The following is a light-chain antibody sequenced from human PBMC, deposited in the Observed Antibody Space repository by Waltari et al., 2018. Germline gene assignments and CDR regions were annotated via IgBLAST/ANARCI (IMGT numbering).Light chain of an antibody. CDR3: QQYNSYSLLT. V-gene: IGKV1-5*03. CDR1: QNISKW. CDR2: KAS. J-gene: IGKJ4*01. Sequence: DIQMTQSPSTLSASVGDRVIITCRASQNISKWLAWYQQKLGKAPNLLIYKASTLESGVPTRFSGSGSWTDVTLTISSLQPDDFATYYCQQYNSYSLLTFGGGTKIEIK.